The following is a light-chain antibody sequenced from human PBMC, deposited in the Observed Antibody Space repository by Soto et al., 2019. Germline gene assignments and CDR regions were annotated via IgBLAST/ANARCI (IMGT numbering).Light chain of an antibody. CDR1: QNISSN. CDR2: ETS. V-gene: IGKV3-15*01. CDR3: QQYYNWPPFT. Sequence: EIVMTQSPGTLSVSPGERATLSCRASQNISSNLAWYQQKPGQAPRLLIYETSIRAPGIPARFSGSGSGTEFSLPISSLQSEDFAVYHCQQYYNWPPFTFGPGTKVDIK. J-gene: IGKJ3*01.